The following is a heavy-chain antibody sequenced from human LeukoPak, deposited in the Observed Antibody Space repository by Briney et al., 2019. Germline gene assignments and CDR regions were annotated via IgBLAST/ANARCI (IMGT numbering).Heavy chain of an antibody. CDR2: FDPEENKR. J-gene: IGHJ2*01. CDR3: AKGSPRIDNDWYFDL. Sequence: ASVKVSCKVSGYTLTESCIHWVRQAPGKGLEWMGGFDPEENKRHNVQKFKGRVTMTQDTYPEAANIEMSDLRFVYTDVYFCAKGSPRIDNDWYFDLGGRGTRVTV. D-gene: IGHD1-1*01. V-gene: IGHV1-24*01. CDR1: GYTLTESC.